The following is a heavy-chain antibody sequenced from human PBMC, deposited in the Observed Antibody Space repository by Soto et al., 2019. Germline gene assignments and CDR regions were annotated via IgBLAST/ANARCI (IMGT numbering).Heavy chain of an antibody. D-gene: IGHD6-19*01. Sequence: GESLKISCKGSGYSFTSYWISWVRQMPGKGLEWMGRIDPSDSYTNYSPSFQGHVTISADKSISTAYLQWSSLKASDTAMYYCAGDWAVAGPLDYWGQGTLVTVSS. J-gene: IGHJ4*02. V-gene: IGHV5-10-1*01. CDR3: AGDWAVAGPLDY. CDR2: IDPSDSYT. CDR1: GYSFTSYW.